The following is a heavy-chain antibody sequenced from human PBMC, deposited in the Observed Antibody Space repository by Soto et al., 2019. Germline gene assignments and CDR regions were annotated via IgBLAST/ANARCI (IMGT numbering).Heavy chain of an antibody. Sequence: PSETLSLTCTVSVASVSSGDYYLSCIRQPPGKGLEWIGYIYNSWGSYYNPSLKGRLTISIDTSKNQFSLKLNSVTAADTAIYYCVGTGTTDDYWGRGTPVTVSS. CDR3: VGTGTTDDY. J-gene: IGHJ4*02. D-gene: IGHD4-17*01. CDR1: VASVSSGDYY. CDR2: IYNSWGS. V-gene: IGHV4-30-4*01.